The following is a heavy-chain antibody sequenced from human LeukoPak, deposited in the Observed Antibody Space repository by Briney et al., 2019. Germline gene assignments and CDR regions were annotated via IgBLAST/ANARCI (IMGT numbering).Heavy chain of an antibody. Sequence: SSETLSLTCTVSGGSISTSSYHWGWVRQPPGKGLEWIGNIFYSGSTYYSPSLKSRVTISVDTSKNQFSLKLSSVTAADTAVYYCARDRYAIGDWGQGTLVTVSS. CDR2: IFYSGST. D-gene: IGHD2-2*01. CDR3: ARDRYAIGD. J-gene: IGHJ4*02. CDR1: GGSISTSSYH. V-gene: IGHV4-39*07.